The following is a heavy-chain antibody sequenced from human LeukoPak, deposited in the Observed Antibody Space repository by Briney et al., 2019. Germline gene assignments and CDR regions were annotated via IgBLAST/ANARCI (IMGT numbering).Heavy chain of an antibody. CDR2: ISTTGSSI. CDR1: GLSFGDYT. D-gene: IGHD6-19*01. J-gene: IGHJ4*02. Sequence: GGSLRLSCEASGLSFGDYTMHWVRQAPGKGLEWVSYISTTGSSIYYADSVKGRFTISRDNVKNLLYLQMNSLRAEDTAVYYCARVQRGIAVALDYWGQGTLATVSS. CDR3: ARVQRGIAVALDY. V-gene: IGHV3-48*03.